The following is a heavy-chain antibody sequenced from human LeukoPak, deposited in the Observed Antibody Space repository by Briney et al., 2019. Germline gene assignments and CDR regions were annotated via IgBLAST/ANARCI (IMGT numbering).Heavy chain of an antibody. J-gene: IGHJ4*02. V-gene: IGHV3-43*02. CDR3: AKDLRITMIEEGFDY. D-gene: IGHD3-22*01. Sequence: PGGSLRLSCAASGFTFDDYAMHWVRQAPGKGLEWDSLISGDGGSTYYADSVKGRFTISRDNSKNSLYLQMNSLRTEDTALYYCAKDLRITMIEEGFDYWGQGTLVTVSS. CDR1: GFTFDDYA. CDR2: ISGDGGST.